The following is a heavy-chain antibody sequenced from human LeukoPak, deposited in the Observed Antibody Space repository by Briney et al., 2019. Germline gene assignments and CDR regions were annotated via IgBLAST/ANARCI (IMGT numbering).Heavy chain of an antibody. Sequence: GGSLRLSCAASGFTFSNYGMHWVRQAPGKGLEWVAFIWYDGGNKYYADSVKGRFTISRDNSKNTLYLQINNVRAEDTAVYYCAKDRGANIVVVPTDYWGQGTLVTVSS. V-gene: IGHV3-30*02. CDR3: AKDRGANIVVVPTDY. J-gene: IGHJ4*02. CDR1: GFTFSNYG. CDR2: IWYDGGNK. D-gene: IGHD2-2*01.